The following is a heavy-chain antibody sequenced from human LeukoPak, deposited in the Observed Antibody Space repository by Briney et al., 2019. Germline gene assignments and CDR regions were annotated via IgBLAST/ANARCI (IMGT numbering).Heavy chain of an antibody. D-gene: IGHD5-18*01. J-gene: IGHJ5*02. CDR1: GFTFSSYG. CDR3: AKGSGYSYGYPNWFDP. Sequence: GGSLRLSCAASGFTFSSYGMHWVRHAPGKGLEWVAVISYDGSNKYYADSVKGRFTISRDNSKNTLYLQMNSLRAEETAVYYCAKGSGYSYGYPNWFDPWGQGTLVTVSS. CDR2: ISYDGSNK. V-gene: IGHV3-30*18.